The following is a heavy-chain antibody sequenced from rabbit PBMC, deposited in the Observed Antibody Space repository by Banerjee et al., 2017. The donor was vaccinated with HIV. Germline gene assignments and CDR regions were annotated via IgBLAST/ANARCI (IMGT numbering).Heavy chain of an antibody. J-gene: IGHJ4*01. D-gene: IGHD1-1*01. Sequence: QSLEESGGGLVKPGASLTLTCKASGFSFSGNYYMCWVRQAPGKGLEWIACIYIGSSGSTYYASWAKGRFTISKTSSTTVTLQMTSLTAADTATYFCASDRAASGDYIFNLWGQGPLVTVS. CDR3: ASDRAASGDYIFNL. V-gene: IGHV1S40*01. CDR1: GFSFSGNYY. CDR2: IYIGSSGST.